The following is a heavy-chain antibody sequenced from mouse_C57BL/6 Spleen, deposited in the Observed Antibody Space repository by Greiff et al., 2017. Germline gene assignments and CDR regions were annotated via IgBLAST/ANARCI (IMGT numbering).Heavy chain of an antibody. CDR3: ASWFAY. J-gene: IGHJ3*01. CDR1: GYTFTSYW. V-gene: IGHV1-64*01. CDR2: IHPNSGST. Sequence: VQLQQPGAELVKPGASVKLSCKASGYTFTSYWMHWVKQRPGQGLEWIGMIHPNSGSTYYNEKFKSKATLTVDKSSSTAYMQLSSLTSEDSAVYYCASWFAYWGQGTLVTVSA.